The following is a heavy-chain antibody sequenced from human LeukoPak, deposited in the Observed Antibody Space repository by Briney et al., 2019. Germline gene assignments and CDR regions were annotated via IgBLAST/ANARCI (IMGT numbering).Heavy chain of an antibody. CDR1: GFTFGDYA. CDR3: TRSRRYSSSSGTFAFDI. D-gene: IGHD6-6*01. J-gene: IGHJ3*02. Sequence: GRSLRLSCTASGFTFGDYAISWVRQAPGKGLEWVGFIRSKAYGGTTEYAASVKGKFTISRDDSKSIAYLQMNSLKTEDTAVYYCTRSRRYSSSSGTFAFDIWGQGTMVTVSS. CDR2: IRSKAYGGTT. V-gene: IGHV3-49*04.